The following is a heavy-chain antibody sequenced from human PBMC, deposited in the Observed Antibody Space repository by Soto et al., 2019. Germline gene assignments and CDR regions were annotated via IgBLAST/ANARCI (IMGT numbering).Heavy chain of an antibody. CDR1: GFTFSSYS. CDR2: ISSSSSYI. V-gene: IGHV3-21*01. CDR3: ARVGGGYQLLHAFDI. J-gene: IGHJ3*02. D-gene: IGHD2-2*01. Sequence: RLSCAASGFTFSSYSMNWVRQAPGKGLEWVSSISSSSSYIYYADSVKGRFTISRDNAKNSLYLQMNSLRAEDTAVYYCARVGGGYQLLHAFDIWGQGTMVTVSS.